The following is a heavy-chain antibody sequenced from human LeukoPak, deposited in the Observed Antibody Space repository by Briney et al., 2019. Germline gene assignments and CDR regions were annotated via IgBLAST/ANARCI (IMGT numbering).Heavy chain of an antibody. CDR3: ARGNYYDSSGPGGY. V-gene: IGHV3-74*01. Sequence: PGGSLRLSCAASGFTFISHWMHWVRQAPGKGLVWVSRINSDWRSTSYLDSGACRFTISRDNAKNTLYLQMNSLRAEDTAVYYCARGNYYDSSGPGGYWGQGTLVIVSS. D-gene: IGHD3-22*01. CDR1: GFTFISHW. J-gene: IGHJ4*02. CDR2: INSDWRST.